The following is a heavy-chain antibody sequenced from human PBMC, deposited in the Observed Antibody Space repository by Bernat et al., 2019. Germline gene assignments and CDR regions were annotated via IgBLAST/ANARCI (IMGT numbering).Heavy chain of an antibody. CDR3: ARDPGMCLSCIDS. CDR2: TYYGSKWYH. CDR1: GDSVSSNSAA. Sequence: QVQLQQSGPGLVKPSQTLSLTCAISGDSVSSNSAAWNWIRQSPSRGLEWLGRTYYGSKWYHDYALSLKSRITINPDTSKNQFSLQPNSVTPEDTAVYYCARDPGMCLSCIDSWGQGTLVTVSS. D-gene: IGHD2-2*01. V-gene: IGHV6-1*01. J-gene: IGHJ4*02.